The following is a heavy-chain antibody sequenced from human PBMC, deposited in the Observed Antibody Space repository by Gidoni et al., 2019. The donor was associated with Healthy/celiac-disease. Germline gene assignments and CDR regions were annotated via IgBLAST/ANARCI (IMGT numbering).Heavy chain of an antibody. CDR1: GYTFTGYY. CDR3: ARGGTLGELLYFDY. D-gene: IGHD3-10*01. J-gene: IGHJ4*02. CDR2: INPNSGGT. V-gene: IGHV1-2*04. Sequence: QVQLVQAGAEVKKPGASVKVSCKASGYTFTGYYMHWVRQAPGQGLEWMGWINPNSGGTNYAQQFQGWVTMTRDTSISTAYMELSRLRSDDTAVYYCARGGTLGELLYFDYWGQGTLVTVSS.